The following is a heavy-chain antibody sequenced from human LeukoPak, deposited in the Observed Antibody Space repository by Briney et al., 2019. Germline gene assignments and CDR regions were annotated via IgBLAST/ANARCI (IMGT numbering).Heavy chain of an antibody. V-gene: IGHV3-48*03. J-gene: IGHJ4*02. CDR2: ISNSGSTI. CDR3: AKANWVSNADAVW. D-gene: IGHD1-1*01. Sequence: GGSLRLSCAASGFSFSSHEMNWVRQAPGMGLEWLSYISNSGSTIYYADSVKGRFTVSRDDSRNTVYLQLNNLRVDDTAIYYCAKANWVSNADAVWWGQGTQVTVSS. CDR1: GFSFSSHE.